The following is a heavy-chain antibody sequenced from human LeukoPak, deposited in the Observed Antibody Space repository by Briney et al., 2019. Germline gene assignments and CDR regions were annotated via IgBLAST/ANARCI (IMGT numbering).Heavy chain of an antibody. CDR3: AREYYYGSGNYYNRIDY. V-gene: IGHV1-2*02. J-gene: IGHJ4*02. Sequence: ASVKVSCKASGYTFTGYYMHWVRQAPGQGLEWMGWINPNSGDTNYAQKFQGRVTMTRDTSISTGYMELSRLRSDDTAVYYCAREYYYGSGNYYNRIDYWGQGTLVTVSS. D-gene: IGHD3-10*01. CDR2: INPNSGDT. CDR1: GYTFTGYY.